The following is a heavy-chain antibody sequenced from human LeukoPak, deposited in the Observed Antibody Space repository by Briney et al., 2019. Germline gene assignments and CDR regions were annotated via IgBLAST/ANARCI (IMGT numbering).Heavy chain of an antibody. J-gene: IGHJ4*02. D-gene: IGHD3-22*01. CDR1: GFTFSSYA. CDR2: ISSSSSYI. Sequence: NSGGSLRLSCAASGFTFSSYAMSWVRQAPGKGLEWVSSISSSSSYIYYADSVKGRFTISRDNAKNSLYLQMNSLRAEDTAVYYCARGYNDSSGYSLWGQGTLVTVSS. CDR3: ARGYNDSSGYSL. V-gene: IGHV3-21*01.